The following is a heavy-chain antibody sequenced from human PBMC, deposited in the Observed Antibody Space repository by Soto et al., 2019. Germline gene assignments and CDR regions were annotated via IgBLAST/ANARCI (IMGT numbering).Heavy chain of an antibody. CDR1: GFTFSDYY. D-gene: IGHD3-16*01. CDR3: ARGDGYIWGTTDGSAFDI. J-gene: IGHJ3*02. Sequence: PGGSLRLSCAASGFTFSDYYMSWIRQAPGKGLEWVSYISSSGSTIYYADSVKGRFTISRDNAKNSLYLQMNSLRAEDTAVYYCARGDGYIWGTTDGSAFDIWGQGTMVTVSS. CDR2: ISSSGSTI. V-gene: IGHV3-11*01.